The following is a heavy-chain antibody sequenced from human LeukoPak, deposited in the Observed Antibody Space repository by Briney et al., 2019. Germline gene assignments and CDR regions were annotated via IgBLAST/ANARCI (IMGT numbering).Heavy chain of an antibody. Sequence: RGESLKISCKASGYSFTTYWIGWVRQMPGKGLEWMGMIYPGDSDSRYSPSFQGQVTISADKSISTAYLQWSSLKASDTAMYYCARLPPYCSTNRCYMDYWGQGTLVTVSS. CDR1: GYSFTTYW. CDR2: IYPGDSDS. D-gene: IGHD2-2*02. J-gene: IGHJ4*02. V-gene: IGHV5-51*01. CDR3: ARLPPYCSTNRCYMDY.